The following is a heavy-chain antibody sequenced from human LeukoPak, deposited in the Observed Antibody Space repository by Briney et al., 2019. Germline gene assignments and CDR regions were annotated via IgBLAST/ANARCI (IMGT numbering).Heavy chain of an antibody. CDR3: ARVRTTVTTVWGPASYYMDV. D-gene: IGHD4-17*01. CDR2: ISSSSSTI. CDR1: GFTFSSYS. V-gene: IGHV3-48*01. Sequence: PGGSLRLSCAASGFTFSSYSMNWVRQAPGKGLEWVSYISSSSSTIYYADSVKGRFTISRDNAKNSLYLQMNSLRAEDTAVYYCARVRTTVTTVWGPASYYMDVWGKGTTVTVSS. J-gene: IGHJ6*03.